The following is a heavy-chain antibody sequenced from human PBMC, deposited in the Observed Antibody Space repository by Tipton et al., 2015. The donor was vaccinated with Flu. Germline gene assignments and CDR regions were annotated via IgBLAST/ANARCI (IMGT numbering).Heavy chain of an antibody. CDR2: ISSSSSYI. D-gene: IGHD2-2*01. Sequence: SLRLSCAASGFTFSSYSMNWARQAPGKGLEWVSSISSSSSYIYYADSVKGRFTISRDNAKNSLYLQMNSLRAEDTAVYYCAREPGPNNWFDPWGQGTLVTVSS. J-gene: IGHJ5*02. V-gene: IGHV3-21*01. CDR1: GFTFSSYS. CDR3: AREPGPNNWFDP.